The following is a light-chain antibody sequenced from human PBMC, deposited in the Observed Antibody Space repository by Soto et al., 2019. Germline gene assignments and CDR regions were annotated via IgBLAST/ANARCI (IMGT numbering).Light chain of an antibody. CDR2: EDT. V-gene: IGLV2-23*01. CDR1: ISDVGSHPL. CDR3: CAFTSAGTWV. J-gene: IGLJ3*02. Sequence: QSALTQPASVSGSPGQSITISCAGTISDVGSHPLVSWYQQHPGKAPKLMISEDTKRPSGVSNRFSVSKSGNMASLTISGLQAEDEADYYCCAFTSAGTWVFGGGTKLTVL.